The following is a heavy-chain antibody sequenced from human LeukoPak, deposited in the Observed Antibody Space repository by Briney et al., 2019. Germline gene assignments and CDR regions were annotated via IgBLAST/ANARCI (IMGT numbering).Heavy chain of an antibody. CDR2: VSFETNDI. CDR3: ARDPLRRGTSYLDN. CDR1: GFTFSTYA. J-gene: IGHJ4*02. D-gene: IGHD1-26*01. Sequence: GTSLRLSCEASGFTFSTYAMHWVRQAPGKGLEWLAIVSFETNDIYYTDSVKGRFTISGDESKNTLYLQMNSLRSDDTALYYCARDPLRRGTSYLDNWGQGTLVTVAS. V-gene: IGHV3-30*04.